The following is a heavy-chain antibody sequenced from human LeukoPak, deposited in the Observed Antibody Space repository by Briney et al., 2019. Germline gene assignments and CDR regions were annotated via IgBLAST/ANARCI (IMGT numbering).Heavy chain of an antibody. J-gene: IGHJ6*02. CDR3: ARALPGYYGMDV. Sequence: GGSLRLSRAASGFTFSSYWMHWVRQAPGKGLVWVSRINTDGSTTTYADSVKGRFTISRDNAKNTLYLQMNSLRAEDTAVYYCARALPGYYGMDVWGQGTTVTVSS. CDR1: GFTFSSYW. D-gene: IGHD7-27*01. V-gene: IGHV3-74*01. CDR2: INTDGSTT.